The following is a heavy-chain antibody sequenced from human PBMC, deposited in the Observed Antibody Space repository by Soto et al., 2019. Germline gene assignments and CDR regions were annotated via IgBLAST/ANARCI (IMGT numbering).Heavy chain of an antibody. Sequence: SETLSLTCTVSGGSISSGDYYWSWIRQPPGKGLEWIGYIYYSGSTYYNPSLKSRVTISVDTSKNQFSLKLSSVTAADTAAYYCASDILTGYSDYWGRGTLVTVS. CDR2: IYYSGST. CDR1: GGSISSGDYY. D-gene: IGHD3-9*01. V-gene: IGHV4-30-4*01. J-gene: IGHJ4*02. CDR3: ASDILTGYSDY.